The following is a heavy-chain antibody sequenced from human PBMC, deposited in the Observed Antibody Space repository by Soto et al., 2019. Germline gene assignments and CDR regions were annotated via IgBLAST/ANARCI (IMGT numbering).Heavy chain of an antibody. CDR1: GGSISHYY. J-gene: IGHJ5*02. Sequence: SETLSLTCTVSGGSISHYYWSWIRQSPGKGLEWIGYAYYSGSTDHNPSLKSRVTMSVDTSKNQVSLKLNSVTTADTAVYYCARDRSTYGGGGTGEVKENWFDPWGPGTLVTVSS. CDR3: ARDRSTYGGGGTGEVKENWFDP. V-gene: IGHV4-59*01. CDR2: AYYSGST. D-gene: IGHD2-8*01.